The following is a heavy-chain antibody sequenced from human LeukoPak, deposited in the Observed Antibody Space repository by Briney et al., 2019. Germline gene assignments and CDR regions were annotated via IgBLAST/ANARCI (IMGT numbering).Heavy chain of an antibody. D-gene: IGHD2-8*01. Sequence: PGGSLRLSCVGSGFSFSPYWMSWVRQAPGEGLEWLANIEKHGSADYYVASVKGRFTISRDNAKNSLSLQQSILRAEAPAVYYGAGEEAGVMVAFDLWGQGTMVTVSP. CDR3: AGEEAGVMVAFDL. CDR2: IEKHGSAD. CDR1: GFSFSPYW. V-gene: IGHV3-7*01. J-gene: IGHJ3*01.